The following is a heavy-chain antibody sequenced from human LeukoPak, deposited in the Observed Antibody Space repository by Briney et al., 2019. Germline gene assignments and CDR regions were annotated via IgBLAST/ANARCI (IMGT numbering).Heavy chain of an antibody. CDR3: ASKFGSIAYYVP. CDR1: GFTFSDYY. Sequence: GGSLRLSCAASGFTFSDYYMSWIRQAPGKGLEWVSYISSTGSTIYYTDSVKGRFPFSRHNTKNSLYLQMNTVKAEDSAVYYCASKFGSIAYYVPWGQGTLVTVSS. D-gene: IGHD3-22*01. CDR2: ISSTGSTI. J-gene: IGHJ5*02. V-gene: IGHV3-11*01.